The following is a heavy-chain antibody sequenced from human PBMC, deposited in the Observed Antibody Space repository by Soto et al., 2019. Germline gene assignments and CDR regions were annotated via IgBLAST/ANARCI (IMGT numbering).Heavy chain of an antibody. D-gene: IGHD3-22*01. CDR3: ARGSNNYDSSGYYY. V-gene: IGHV4-31*03. Sequence: ASETLSLTCTVSGGSISSGGYYWSWIRQHPGKGLEWIGYIYYSGSTYYNPSLKSRVTISVDTSKNQFSLKLSSVTAADTAVYYCARGSNNYDSSGYYYWGQGTLVTVSS. CDR2: IYYSGST. CDR1: GGSISSGGYY. J-gene: IGHJ4*02.